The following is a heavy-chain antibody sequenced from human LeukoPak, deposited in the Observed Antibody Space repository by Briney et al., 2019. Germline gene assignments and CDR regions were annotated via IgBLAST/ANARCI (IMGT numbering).Heavy chain of an antibody. CDR1: GFTFSSYW. D-gene: IGHD2-15*01. J-gene: IGHJ5*02. CDR2: IKQDGSEK. V-gene: IGHV3-7*03. CDR3: ARTIVVVVAATPGWFDP. Sequence: GGSLRLSCAASGFTFSSYWMSWVRQAPGKGLEWVANIKQDGSEKYYVDSVKGRFTISRDNAKNSLYLQMNSLRAEDTALYHCARTIVVVVAATPGWFDPWGQGTLVTVSS.